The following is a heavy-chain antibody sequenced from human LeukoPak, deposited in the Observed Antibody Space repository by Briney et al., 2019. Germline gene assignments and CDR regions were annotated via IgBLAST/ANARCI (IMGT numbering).Heavy chain of an antibody. CDR2: IHHDGRT. J-gene: IGHJ3*01. V-gene: IGHV4-34*01. D-gene: IGHD4-17*01. CDR3: ARDVVPRDYGDTLNAYDL. Sequence: PSETLSLTCAVSGGSLSGYYWSWIRQSPGKGLAWMGDIHHDGRTKYKSSFKSRITIFLVSSKNEVSLRLSPVTPADTALYFCARDVVPRDYGDTLNAYDLWGQGTMVTVS. CDR1: GGSLSGYY.